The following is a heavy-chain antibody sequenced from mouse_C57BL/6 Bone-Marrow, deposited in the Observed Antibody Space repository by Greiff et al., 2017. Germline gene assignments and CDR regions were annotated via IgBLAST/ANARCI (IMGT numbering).Heavy chain of an antibody. Sequence: QVQLQQPGAELVKPGASVKLSCKASGYTFTSYWMHWVKQRPGQGLEWIGMIHPNSGSTNYNEKFKGKATLTVDTSSSTAYMQLSSLTSEDSAVXYCALYYGNPFAYWGQGTLVTVSA. V-gene: IGHV1-64*01. CDR3: ALYYGNPFAY. D-gene: IGHD2-1*01. CDR2: IHPNSGST. J-gene: IGHJ3*01. CDR1: GYTFTSYW.